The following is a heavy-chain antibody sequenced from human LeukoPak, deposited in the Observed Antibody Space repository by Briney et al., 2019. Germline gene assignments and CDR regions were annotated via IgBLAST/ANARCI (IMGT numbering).Heavy chain of an antibody. CDR2: ISGSGGST. Sequence: GGSLRLSCAASGLTFSSYAMSWVRQAPGKGLEWVSAISGSGGSTYYADSVKGRFTISRDNSKNTLYLQMNSLRAEDTAVYYCAKNYDSSGYYYGPGGYFDYWGQGTMVTVSS. V-gene: IGHV3-23*01. CDR1: GLTFSSYA. CDR3: AKNYDSSGYYYGPGGYFDY. J-gene: IGHJ4*02. D-gene: IGHD3-22*01.